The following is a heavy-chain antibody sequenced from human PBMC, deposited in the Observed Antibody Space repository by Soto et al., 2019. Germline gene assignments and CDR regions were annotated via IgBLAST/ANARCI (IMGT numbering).Heavy chain of an antibody. Sequence: EVQLLESGGDLVQPGGSLRLSCAASGFTFSIYAMSWVRQGPGEGLEWVSIISESGSSTYYADSVRGRFTVSRDNSKNTVYLQMNSLRAEDTAIYYCAKNHWGGSGWSYFFEYWGQGALVTVSS. CDR1: GFTFSIYA. D-gene: IGHD6-19*01. CDR3: AKNHWGGSGWSYFFEY. J-gene: IGHJ4*02. V-gene: IGHV3-23*01. CDR2: ISESGSST.